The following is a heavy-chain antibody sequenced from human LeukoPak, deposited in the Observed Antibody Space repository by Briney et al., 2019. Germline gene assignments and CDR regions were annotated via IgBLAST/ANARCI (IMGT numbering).Heavy chain of an antibody. CDR1: GFTFSSYA. J-gene: IGHJ4*02. D-gene: IGHD2-2*01. CDR2: IRYDGSNK. Sequence: GGSLRLSCAASGFTFSSYAMHWVRQAPGKGLEWVAFIRYDGSNKYYADSVKGRFTISRDNSKNTLYLQMNSLRAEDTAVYYCAKVGEYQLLLGYFDYWGQGTLVTVSS. CDR3: AKVGEYQLLLGYFDY. V-gene: IGHV3-30*02.